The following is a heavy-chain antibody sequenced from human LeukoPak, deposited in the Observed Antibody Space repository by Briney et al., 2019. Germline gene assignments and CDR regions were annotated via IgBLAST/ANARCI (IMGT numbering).Heavy chain of an antibody. CDR1: GGSISSSSYY. J-gene: IGHJ6*02. D-gene: IGHD3-10*01. Sequence: SETLSLTCTVSGGSISSSSYYWGWIRQPPGKGLEWIGSIYYSGSTYYNPSLKSRVTISVDTSKNQFSLKLSSVTAADTAVYYCASGGSGSYYYYYYYGMDVWGQGTTVTVSS. V-gene: IGHV4-39*01. CDR3: ASGGSGSYYYYYYYGMDV. CDR2: IYYSGST.